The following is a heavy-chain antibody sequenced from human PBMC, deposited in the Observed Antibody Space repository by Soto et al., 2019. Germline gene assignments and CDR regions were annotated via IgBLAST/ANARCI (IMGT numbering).Heavy chain of an antibody. CDR3: AEGYGFRFEFDY. Sequence: QVQLVQSGAAVKKPGSSVKVSCKASGGTFSSYAISWVRQAPGQGLEWMGGIIPIFGTANYAQKFQGRVTINADESKSKTYKEPSSLRTEDTDVYYLAEGYGFRFEFDYRGQGTLVTVSS. CDR2: IIPIFGTA. D-gene: IGHD3-3*01. J-gene: IGHJ4*02. CDR1: GGTFSSYA. V-gene: IGHV1-69*12.